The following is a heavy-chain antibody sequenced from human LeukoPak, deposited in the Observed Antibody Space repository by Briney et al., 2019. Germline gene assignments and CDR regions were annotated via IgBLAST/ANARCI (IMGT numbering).Heavy chain of an antibody. D-gene: IGHD1-1*01. CDR2: IYYSGST. Sequence: SEALSLTCTVSGGSISSYYWSWIRQPPGKGLEWIGYIYYSGSTKYNPSLKSRVTISVDTSKNQFSLQLTSVTAADTAVYYCARHPRTPRHYGMDVWGHGTTVTVSS. CDR1: GGSISSYY. CDR3: ARHPRTPRHYGMDV. J-gene: IGHJ6*02. V-gene: IGHV4-59*08.